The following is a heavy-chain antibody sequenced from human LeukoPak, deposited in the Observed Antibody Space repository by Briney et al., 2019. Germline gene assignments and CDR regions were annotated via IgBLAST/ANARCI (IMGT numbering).Heavy chain of an antibody. CDR1: GGSFSGYY. CDR2: INHSGST. D-gene: IGHD2-2*01. J-gene: IGHJ6*02. V-gene: IGHV4-34*01. CDR3: ARTGVVPAANYYYYYYGMDV. Sequence: SETLSLTCAVYGGSFSGYYWSWIRQPPGKGLEWIGEINHSGSTNYNPSLKSRVTISVDTSKNQFSLKLSSVTAADTAVYYCARTGVVPAANYYYYYYGMDVWGQGTTVTVSS.